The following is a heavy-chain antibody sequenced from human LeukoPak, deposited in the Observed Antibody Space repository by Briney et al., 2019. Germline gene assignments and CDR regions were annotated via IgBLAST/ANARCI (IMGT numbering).Heavy chain of an antibody. CDR1: GYTITGYY. D-gene: IGHD6-19*01. V-gene: IGHV1-2*02. J-gene: IGHJ4*02. Sequence: ASVKVSCKASGYTITGYYMHWVRQAPGQGLEWMGWINPNSGGTNYAQKFQGRVTMTRDTSISTAYMELSRLRSDDTAVYYCARDIVGGTVAGTFDWGQGTLVTVSS. CDR2: INPNSGGT. CDR3: ARDIVGGTVAGTFD.